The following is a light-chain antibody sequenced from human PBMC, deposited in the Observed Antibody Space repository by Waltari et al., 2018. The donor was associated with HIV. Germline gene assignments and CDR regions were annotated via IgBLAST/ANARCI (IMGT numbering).Light chain of an antibody. J-gene: IGLJ2*01. CDR3: YSTDSSANHRV. CDR2: EDT. CDR1: ALSKNY. Sequence: SYELTQPPSVSVSPGQTARITCSGDALSKNYAYWYQQKSGQAPVLVIYEDTKRPSGIPERFSGSSSGTMATLTVSGAQVEDEADYYCYSTDSSANHRVFGGGTKLTVL. V-gene: IGLV3-10*01.